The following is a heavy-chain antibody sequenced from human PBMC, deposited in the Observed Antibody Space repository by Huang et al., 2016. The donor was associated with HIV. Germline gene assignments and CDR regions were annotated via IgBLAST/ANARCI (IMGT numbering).Heavy chain of an antibody. CDR1: GYSFTSNW. J-gene: IGHJ5*02. Sequence: EVQLVQSGAEVKKPGESLKISCKGTGYSFTSNWIGWVRQMPGKGLELRGMSVPSDSETRYSPSFLGQVTISADKSITTAYLQWSSLKASDTAMYYCTRLSSDGKNYFDPWGQGSLVTVSS. D-gene: IGHD1-7*01. CDR3: TRLSSDGKNYFDP. CDR2: SVPSDSET. V-gene: IGHV5-51*03.